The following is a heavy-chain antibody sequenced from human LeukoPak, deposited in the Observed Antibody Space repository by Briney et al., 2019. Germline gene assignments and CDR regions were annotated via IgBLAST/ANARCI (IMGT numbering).Heavy chain of an antibody. V-gene: IGHV3-23*01. Sequence: GGSLRLSCAASGFTFSSYAMSWVRQAPGKGLEWVSAISGSGGSTYYADSVKGRFTISRDNSKNTLYLQMNSLRAEDTAVYYCARDPHGDYLFEYWGQGTLVTVSS. D-gene: IGHD4-17*01. J-gene: IGHJ4*02. CDR1: GFTFSSYA. CDR2: ISGSGGST. CDR3: ARDPHGDYLFEY.